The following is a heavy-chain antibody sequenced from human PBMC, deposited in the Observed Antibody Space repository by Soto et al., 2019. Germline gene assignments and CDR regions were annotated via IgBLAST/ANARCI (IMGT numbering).Heavy chain of an antibody. CDR3: ARKRDMVEWEPAPHWFDP. CDR1: GFTFSSYE. J-gene: IGHJ5*02. D-gene: IGHD1-26*01. V-gene: IGHV3-48*03. Sequence: EVQLVESGGGLVQPGGSLRLSCAASGFTFSSYEMNWVRQAPGKGLEWVSYISSSGSTIYYADSVKGRFTISRDNAKNSLYLQMNSLRAEDTAVYYCARKRDMVEWEPAPHWFDPSGQGTLVTVSS. CDR2: ISSSGSTI.